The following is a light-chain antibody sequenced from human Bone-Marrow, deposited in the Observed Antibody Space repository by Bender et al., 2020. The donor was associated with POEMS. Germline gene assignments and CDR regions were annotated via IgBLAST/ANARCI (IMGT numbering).Light chain of an antibody. J-gene: IGLJ2*01. V-gene: IGLV3-1*01. CDR2: QVT. CDR1: DLGYKY. CDR3: QAWDTYSVI. Sequence: SYEVTQPPSVSVSPGQTASITCSGDDLGYKYVAWYQQKQGQSPVLVIYQVTKRPSGIPERFSGSNSGNTATLTISGTQAMDEADYYCQAWDTYSVIFGGGTKLTVL.